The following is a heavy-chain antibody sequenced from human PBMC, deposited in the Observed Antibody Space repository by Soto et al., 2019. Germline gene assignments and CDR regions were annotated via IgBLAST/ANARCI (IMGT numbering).Heavy chain of an antibody. CDR3: EKSGQGGYYYYGMDV. CDR2: ISGSGGST. V-gene: IGHV3-23*01. CDR1: GFTFSSYA. D-gene: IGHD2-15*01. J-gene: IGHJ6*02. Sequence: GGSLRLSCAASGFTFSSYAMSWVRQAPGKGLEWVSAISGSGGSTYYADSVKGRFTISRDNSKNTLYLQMNSLRAEDTAVYYCEKSGQGGYYYYGMDVWGQGTTVTVSS.